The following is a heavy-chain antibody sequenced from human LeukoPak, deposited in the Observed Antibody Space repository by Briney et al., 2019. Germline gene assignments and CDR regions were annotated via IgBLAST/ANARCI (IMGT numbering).Heavy chain of an antibody. J-gene: IGHJ4*02. CDR3: ASEDIVAPN. Sequence: SETLSLTCAVYGGSFSGYYWSWIRQPPGKGLEWIGEIYHSGSTNYNPSLKSRVTISVDKSKNQFSLKLSSVTAADTAVYYCASEDIVAPNWGQGTLVTVSS. CDR2: IYHSGST. V-gene: IGHV4-34*01. CDR1: GGSFSGYY. D-gene: IGHD5-12*01.